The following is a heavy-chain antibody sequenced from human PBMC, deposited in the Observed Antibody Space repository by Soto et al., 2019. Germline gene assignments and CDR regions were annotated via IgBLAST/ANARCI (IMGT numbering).Heavy chain of an antibody. V-gene: IGHV3-23*01. Sequence: GSLRLSCAASGFTFSSYAMSWVRQAPGKGLEWVSAISGSGGSTYYADSVKGRFTISRDNSKNTLYLQMNSLRAEDTAVYYCAKVGNGGYYGSGSYPSAFDIWGQGTMVT. J-gene: IGHJ3*02. D-gene: IGHD3-10*01. CDR2: ISGSGGST. CDR1: GFTFSSYA. CDR3: AKVGNGGYYGSGSYPSAFDI.